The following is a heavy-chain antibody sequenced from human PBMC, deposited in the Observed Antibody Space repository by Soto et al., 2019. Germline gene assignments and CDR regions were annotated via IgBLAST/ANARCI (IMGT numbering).Heavy chain of an antibody. CDR1: GFTFNTYN. CDR2: ISSSSSYI. Sequence: PGGSLRLSCAASGFTFNTYNMNWVRQAPGKGLEWVSSISSSSSYIYYADSVKGRFTISRDNAKNSLYLQMNSLRAEDTAVYYCARDLSGVGLRMDVWGKGTTVTVSS. CDR3: ARDLSGVGLRMDV. J-gene: IGHJ6*03. D-gene: IGHD3-3*01. V-gene: IGHV3-21*01.